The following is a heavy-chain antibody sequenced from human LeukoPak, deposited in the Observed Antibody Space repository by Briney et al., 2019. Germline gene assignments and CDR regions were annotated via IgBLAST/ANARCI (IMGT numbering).Heavy chain of an antibody. CDR2: INHSGST. CDR3: ARHFGISGYFDWLLTLYFDY. CDR1: GGSFSGYY. J-gene: IGHJ4*02. V-gene: IGHV4-34*01. D-gene: IGHD3-9*01. Sequence: SETLSLTCAVYGGSFSGYYWSWIRQPPGKGLEWIGEINHSGSTNYNPSLKSRVTISVDTPKNQFSLKLSSVTAADTAVYYCARHFGISGYFDWLLTLYFDYWGQGTLVTVSS.